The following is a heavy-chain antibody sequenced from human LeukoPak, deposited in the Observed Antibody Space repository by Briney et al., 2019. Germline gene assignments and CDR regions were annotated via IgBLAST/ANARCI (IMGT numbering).Heavy chain of an antibody. J-gene: IGHJ4*02. Sequence: PGGSLRLSCAASGFTFDAYGMTWPRQAPGKGLDWVSCINWNGGTTGYADSVKGRFTISRDNAKNSLYLQMSSLRAEDTALYHCARTRYSGSYGGADYWGQGTLVTVSS. CDR2: INWNGGTT. D-gene: IGHD1-26*01. CDR3: ARTRYSGSYGGADY. CDR1: GFTFDAYG. V-gene: IGHV3-20*01.